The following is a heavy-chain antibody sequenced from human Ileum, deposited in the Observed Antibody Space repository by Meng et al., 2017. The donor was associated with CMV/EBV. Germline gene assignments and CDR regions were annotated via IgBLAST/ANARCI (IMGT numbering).Heavy chain of an antibody. CDR2: IKQDGSEK. Sequence: FTFSCYWMGWVRQTPGEGLEWVANIKQDGSEKYYVDSVKGRFTISRDNAKNSLYLQMNSLRAEDTAVYYCARGLRHFWSGFDWYFDLWGRGTLVTVSS. V-gene: IGHV3-7*01. CDR1: FTFSCYW. D-gene: IGHD3-3*02. J-gene: IGHJ2*01. CDR3: ARGLRHFWSGFDWYFDL.